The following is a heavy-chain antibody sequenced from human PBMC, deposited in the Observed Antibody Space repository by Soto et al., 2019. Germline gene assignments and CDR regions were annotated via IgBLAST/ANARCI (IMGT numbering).Heavy chain of an antibody. D-gene: IGHD2-21*02. CDR3: VREFVRDFHNWFDL. CDR1: GFTFSNFE. V-gene: IGHV3-48*03. CDR2: ISSGGNTM. J-gene: IGHJ5*02. Sequence: PGGSLRLSCAASGFTFSNFEMNWVRQAPGKGLEWVSYISSGGNTMYYADSVKGRFTISRDNAKNSLYLEMNSLRAEDTAVYYCVREFVRDFHNWFDLGGQGTLVTVSS.